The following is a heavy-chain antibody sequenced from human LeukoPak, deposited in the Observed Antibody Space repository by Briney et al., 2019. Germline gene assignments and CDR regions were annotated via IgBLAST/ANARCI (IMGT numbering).Heavy chain of an antibody. V-gene: IGHV4-61*02. CDR1: GGSISSGSYY. CDR2: IYTSGST. J-gene: IGHJ6*01. CDR3: ARGYYDFWSGSALYYYGMDV. D-gene: IGHD3-3*01. Sequence: SQTLSLTCTVSGGSISSGSYYWSWIRQPAGKGLEWIGRIYTSGSTNYNPSLKSRVTISVDTSKNQFSLKLSSVTAADTAVYYCARGYYDFWSGSALYYYGMDVWGKGPRSPSPQ.